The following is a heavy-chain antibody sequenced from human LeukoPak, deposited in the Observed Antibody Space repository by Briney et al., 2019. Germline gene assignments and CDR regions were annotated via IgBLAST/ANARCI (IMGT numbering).Heavy chain of an antibody. J-gene: IGHJ4*02. Sequence: GGSLRLSCAASGXTLSNYGLTWVRKAPGKGLEWVSAITPSGDRTFHADSLKGRLTISRDNSKSTVYLQMNSLRAEDTAEYYCGDSRSSGYYDFRGQGTLVTVSS. CDR1: GXTLSNYG. CDR2: ITPSGDRT. V-gene: IGHV3-23*01. CDR3: GDSRSSGYYDF. D-gene: IGHD3-22*01.